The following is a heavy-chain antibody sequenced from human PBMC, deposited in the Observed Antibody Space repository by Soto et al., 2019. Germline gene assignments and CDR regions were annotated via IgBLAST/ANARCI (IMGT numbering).Heavy chain of an antibody. D-gene: IGHD3-10*01. V-gene: IGHV3-74*01. J-gene: IGHJ6*02. CDR3: ARGGLLWFGEPPIQRDYYYYYGMDV. CDR1: GCTFSSYW. Sequence: PGGSLRLSCAASGCTFSSYWMHWVRQAPGKGLVWVSRINSDGSSTSYADSVKGRFTISRDNAKNTLYLQMNSLRAEDTAVYYCARGGLLWFGEPPIQRDYYYYYGMDVWGQGTTVTVSS. CDR2: INSDGSST.